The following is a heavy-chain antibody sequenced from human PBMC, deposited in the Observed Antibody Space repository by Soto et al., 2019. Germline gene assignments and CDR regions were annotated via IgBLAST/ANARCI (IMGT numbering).Heavy chain of an antibody. CDR3: AKATATGGGAFDI. V-gene: IGHV3-23*01. J-gene: IGHJ3*02. D-gene: IGHD2-8*02. Sequence: EVQMLESGGGLVQPGGSLRLSCAASGFTCSSYDMSWVRQAPGKGLEWVSTILVGGSTHYPDSVKGRFTSSRDNSKNTVFLQMNSLTAGDTAVYYCAKATATGGGAFDICGEGTMVTVSS. CDR1: GFTCSSYD. CDR2: ILVGGST.